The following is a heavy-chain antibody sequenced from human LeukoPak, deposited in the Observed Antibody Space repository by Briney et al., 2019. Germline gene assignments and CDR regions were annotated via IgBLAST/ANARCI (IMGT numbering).Heavy chain of an antibody. D-gene: IGHD6-13*01. CDR1: GFTLSYYG. V-gene: IGHV3-33*06. J-gene: IGHJ4*02. Sequence: GGSLRLSCAPSGFTLSYYGMHWVRQAPGKGLDWVAVIWYDGSYIYYADSVKGRFTISRDNSKNTMYQQMNSLRAEVTAVYYCAKIVQFTAATGTGLDYWGQGTLVTVSP. CDR3: AKIVQFTAATGTGLDY. CDR2: IWYDGSYI.